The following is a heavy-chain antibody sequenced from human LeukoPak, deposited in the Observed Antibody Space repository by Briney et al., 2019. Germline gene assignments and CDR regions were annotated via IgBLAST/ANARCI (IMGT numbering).Heavy chain of an antibody. CDR3: AKDWHILTGRNCFDP. Sequence: ASVKVSCKASGYTFTSYAMNWVRQAPGQGREWMGWVTSYNGDTNYAQKFQGRVTMSTDTSTSTAYMELRSLRFDDTAIYYCAKDWHILTGRNCFDPWGQGTLVTVSS. J-gene: IGHJ5*02. CDR1: GYTFTSYA. CDR2: VTSYNGDT. D-gene: IGHD3-9*01. V-gene: IGHV1-18*01.